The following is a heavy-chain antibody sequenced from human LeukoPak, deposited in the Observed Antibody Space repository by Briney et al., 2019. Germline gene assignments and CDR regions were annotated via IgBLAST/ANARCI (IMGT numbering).Heavy chain of an antibody. Sequence: GGSLRLSCAASGFTFNTYWMTWVRQPPGKGLQWVANIKQDGSEAYYVDSVKGRFTVSRDNAKDSVYLQIRNLRAEDTAVYYCVREQRIVGASMIDYWGQGTLVTVSS. D-gene: IGHD1-26*01. CDR3: VREQRIVGASMIDY. V-gene: IGHV3-7*03. CDR1: GFTFNTYW. CDR2: IKQDGSEA. J-gene: IGHJ4*02.